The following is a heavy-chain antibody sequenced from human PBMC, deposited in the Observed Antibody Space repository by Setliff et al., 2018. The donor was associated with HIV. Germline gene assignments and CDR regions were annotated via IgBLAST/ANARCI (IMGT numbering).Heavy chain of an antibody. J-gene: IGHJ4*02. Sequence: GESLKISCAASGFSFSSYSMNWVRQAPGKGLEWIAYINTATVTTTVYYADSVKGRFTVSRDNAKNSLFLDMNSLRDDDSAVYYCARVGRIYYFEHWGQGTVVTVSS. V-gene: IGHV3-48*02. CDR1: GFSFSSYS. CDR3: ARVGRIYYFEH. D-gene: IGHD1-26*01. CDR2: INTATVTTT.